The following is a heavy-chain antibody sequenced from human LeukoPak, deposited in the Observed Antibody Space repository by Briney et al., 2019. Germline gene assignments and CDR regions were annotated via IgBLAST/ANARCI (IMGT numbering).Heavy chain of an antibody. CDR3: TSDKGYDILTDYYSSFDY. J-gene: IGHJ4*02. CDR2: IRSKAYGGTT. CDR1: GFTFGDYA. Sequence: PGRSLRLSCTASGFTFGDYAMSWVRHAPGKGLEWVGFIRSKAYGGTTEYAASVKGRFTISRDDSKSIAYLQMNSLKTNDTAADDRTSDKGYDILTDYYSSFDYWGQGTLVTVSS. D-gene: IGHD3-9*01. V-gene: IGHV3-49*04.